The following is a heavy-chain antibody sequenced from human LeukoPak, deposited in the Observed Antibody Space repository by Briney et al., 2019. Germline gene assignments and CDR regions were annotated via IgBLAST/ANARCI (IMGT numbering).Heavy chain of an antibody. J-gene: IGHJ4*02. CDR1: GYTLSEIS. D-gene: IGHD2-8*01. CDR2: FDPEDGET. Sequence: ASVKVSCKVSGYTLSEISMQWVRQAPGKGLEWMGGFDPEDGETIYAQKFQGRVTMTEDTSTDTAYMELRSLRSDDTAVYYCAGSLGYCTSNVCYLKYWGQGTLVTVSS. V-gene: IGHV1-24*01. CDR3: AGSLGYCTSNVCYLKY.